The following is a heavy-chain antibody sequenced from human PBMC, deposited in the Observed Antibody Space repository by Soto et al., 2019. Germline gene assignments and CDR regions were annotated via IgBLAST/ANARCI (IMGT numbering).Heavy chain of an antibody. CDR1: GVTFNNYA. V-gene: IGHV3-23*01. J-gene: IGHJ3*02. CDR3: AKDSKLPGFGLLIHAFDI. CDR2: ISGSVGSA. D-gene: IGHD3-3*01. Sequence: AGCLTLSCAVSGVTFNNYAMSWVRQPHRKGLEWVSTISGSVGSAYYTAFVAGRFSISGHPSNNTMYLQMNSLRVEDTATCYCAKDSKLPGFGLLIHAFDIWGHGTMVTVSS.